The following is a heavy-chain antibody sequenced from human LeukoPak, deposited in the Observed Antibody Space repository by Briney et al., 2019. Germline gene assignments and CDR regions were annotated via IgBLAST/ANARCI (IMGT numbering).Heavy chain of an antibody. J-gene: IGHJ4*02. CDR1: GFTFDDYG. CDR2: INWNGGST. V-gene: IGHV3-23*01. Sequence: GGSLRLSCAASGFTFDDYGMSWVRHAPGKGLEWVSGINWNGGSTYYADSVKGRFTISRDNSKNTLYLQMNSLRAEDTAVYYCAKDKISTVTTFVDYWGQGTLVTVSS. D-gene: IGHD4-17*01. CDR3: AKDKISTVTTFVDY.